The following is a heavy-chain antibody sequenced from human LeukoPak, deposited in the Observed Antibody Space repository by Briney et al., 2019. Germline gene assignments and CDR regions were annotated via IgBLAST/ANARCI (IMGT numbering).Heavy chain of an antibody. Sequence: ASVKVSCRASGYTFTGYYMHWVRQAPGQGLEWMGRNNPNSGDTNYAQKFQGRVTMTRNTSISTAYMELSSLRSEDTAVYYCARRGHKRGVISISYWGQGTLVTVSS. CDR1: GYTFTGYY. V-gene: IGHV1-2*06. CDR3: ARRGHKRGVISISY. D-gene: IGHD3-22*01. J-gene: IGHJ4*02. CDR2: NNPNSGDT.